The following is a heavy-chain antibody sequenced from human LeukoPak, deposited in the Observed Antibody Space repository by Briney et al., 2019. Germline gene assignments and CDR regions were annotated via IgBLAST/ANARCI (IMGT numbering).Heavy chain of an antibody. Sequence: PSETLSLTCTVSGGSISSSSYYWGWIRQPPGKGLEWIGNIYYSGSTYYNPSLKSRVTISVDTSKDQFSLKLSSVTAADTAVYYCARHPAPGIAAAGRYAFDYWGQGTLVTVSS. CDR1: GGSISSSSYY. CDR2: IYYSGST. CDR3: ARHPAPGIAAAGRYAFDY. J-gene: IGHJ4*02. D-gene: IGHD6-13*01. V-gene: IGHV4-39*01.